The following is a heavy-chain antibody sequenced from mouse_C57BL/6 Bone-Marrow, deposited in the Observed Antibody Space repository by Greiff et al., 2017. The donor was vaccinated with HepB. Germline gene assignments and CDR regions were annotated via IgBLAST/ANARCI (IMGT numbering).Heavy chain of an antibody. CDR1: GYTFTDYY. CDR2: IYPGSGNT. V-gene: IGHV1-76*01. CDR3: ARGGFITTVVNAMDY. J-gene: IGHJ4*01. D-gene: IGHD1-1*01. Sequence: QVHVKQSGAELVRPGASVKLSCKASGYTFTDYYINWVKQRPGQGLEWIARIYPGSGNTYYNEKFKGKATLTAEKSSSTAYMQLSSLTSEDSAVYFCARGGFITTVVNAMDYWGQGTSVTVSS.